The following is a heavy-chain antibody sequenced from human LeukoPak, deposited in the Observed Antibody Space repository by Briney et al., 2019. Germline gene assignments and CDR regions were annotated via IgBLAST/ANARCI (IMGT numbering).Heavy chain of an antibody. CDR1: GYTFTSYS. V-gene: IGHV1-18*01. CDR2: ISAYNGNT. CDR3: ASQIYGDSGGNWFDP. D-gene: IGHD4-17*01. J-gene: IGHJ5*02. Sequence: ASVKVSCKASGYTFTSYSISWVRQAPGQGLEWMGWISAYNGNTNYAQKLQGRVTMTTDTSTSTAYMELRSLRSDDTAVYYCASQIYGDSGGNWFDPWGQGTLVTVSS.